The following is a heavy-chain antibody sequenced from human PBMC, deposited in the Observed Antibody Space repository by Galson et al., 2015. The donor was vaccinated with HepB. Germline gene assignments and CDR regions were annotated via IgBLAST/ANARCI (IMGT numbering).Heavy chain of an antibody. D-gene: IGHD5-12*01. J-gene: IGHJ4*02. V-gene: IGHV1-69*04. CDR1: GGTFSSYT. CDR3: ARDRAIGYSGYDFLFDY. CDR2: IIPILGIA. Sequence: SEKVSCKASGGTFSSYTISWVRQAPGQGLEWMGRIIPILGIANYAQKFQGRVTITADKSTSTAYMELSSLRSEDTAVYYCARDRAIGYSGYDFLFDYWGQGTLVTVSS.